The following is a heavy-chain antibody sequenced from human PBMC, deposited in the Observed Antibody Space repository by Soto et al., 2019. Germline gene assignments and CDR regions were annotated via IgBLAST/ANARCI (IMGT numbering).Heavy chain of an antibody. J-gene: IGHJ6*01. CDR1: GGSFRTSA. CDR2: IMPVFPTP. D-gene: IGHD3-16*01. Sequence: QVQLVQSGAEVKKPGSSVKVSCKTSGGSFRTSAISWVRQAPGQGLEWMGGIMPVFPTPDYAQKFQGRVTITADEYTSTAYMEISSLRSEDTAVYYCERDKDRKRLGGNYSYILDVWGQGTTVTVSS. V-gene: IGHV1-69*12. CDR3: ERDKDRKRLGGNYSYILDV.